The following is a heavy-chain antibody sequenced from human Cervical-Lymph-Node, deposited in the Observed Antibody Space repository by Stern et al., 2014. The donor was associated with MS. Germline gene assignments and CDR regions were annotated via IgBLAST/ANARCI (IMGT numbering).Heavy chain of an antibody. J-gene: IGHJ4*02. Sequence: EVQLVESGGGLVQPGESLKLSCAASGFTFSGSVIHWVRQPSGKGLEWVGRIRSKADSYTTGYAASVNGRFSLSRDDSTNTAFLQMNSLRVEDTAVYYCIRELLAHSYWGQGTLVTVSS. V-gene: IGHV3-73*01. CDR2: IRSKADSYTT. CDR3: IRELLAHSY. CDR1: GFTFSGSV. D-gene: IGHD3-10*01.